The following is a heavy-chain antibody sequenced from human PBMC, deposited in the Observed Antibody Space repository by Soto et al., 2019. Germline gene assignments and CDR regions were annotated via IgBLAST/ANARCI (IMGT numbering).Heavy chain of an antibody. Sequence: QVQLVESGGGVVQPGRSLRLSCAASGFTFSSYGMHWVRQAPGKGLEWVTVIWYDGSNKYYADSVKGRFTISRDNSKNXLYLQMNSLRAEDTAVYYCARDPMRGSSSGFSFDYWGQGTLVTVSS. CDR2: IWYDGSNK. CDR1: GFTFSSYG. D-gene: IGHD6-6*01. CDR3: ARDPMRGSSSGFSFDY. J-gene: IGHJ4*02. V-gene: IGHV3-33*01.